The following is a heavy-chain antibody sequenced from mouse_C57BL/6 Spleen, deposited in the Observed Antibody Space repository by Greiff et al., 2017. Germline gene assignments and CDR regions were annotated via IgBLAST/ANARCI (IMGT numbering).Heavy chain of an antibody. D-gene: IGHD1-1*01. CDR1: GYTFTDYN. V-gene: IGHV1-22*01. CDR2: INPNNGGT. Sequence: VQLQQSGPELVKPGASVKMSCKASGYTFTDYNMHWVKQSHGKSLEWIGYINPNNGGTSYNQKFKGKATLTVNKSSSTAYMELRSLTSEDSAVYYCAPEDYYGSYWYFDVWGTGTTVTVSS. J-gene: IGHJ1*03. CDR3: APEDYYGSYWYFDV.